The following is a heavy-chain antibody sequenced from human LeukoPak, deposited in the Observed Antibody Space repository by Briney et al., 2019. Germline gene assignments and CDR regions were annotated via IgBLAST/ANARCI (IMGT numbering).Heavy chain of an antibody. CDR3: GRSGYSYGWNQYYYYMDV. J-gene: IGHJ6*03. Sequence: SETLSLTCTVSGGSISSYYWSWIRQPPGKGLEWIGYIYYSGSTNYNPSLKSRVTISVDTSKNQFSLKLSSGTAADTAVYYCGRSGYSYGWNQYYYYMDVWGKGTTVTISS. CDR1: GGSISSYY. CDR2: IYYSGST. V-gene: IGHV4-59*12. D-gene: IGHD5-18*01.